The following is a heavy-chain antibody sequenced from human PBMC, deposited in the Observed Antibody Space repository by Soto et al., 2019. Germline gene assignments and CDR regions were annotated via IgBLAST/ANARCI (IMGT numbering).Heavy chain of an antibody. CDR2: ISSSSSYI. V-gene: IGHV3-21*01. CDR3: ARVYTGPNAFDI. D-gene: IGHD2-2*02. Sequence: LRLSCAASGFTFSSYSMNWVRQAPGKGLEWVSSISSSSSYIYYADSVKGRFTISRDNAKNSLYLQMNSLRAEDTAVYYCARVYTGPNAFDIWGQGTMVTVSS. J-gene: IGHJ3*02. CDR1: GFTFSSYS.